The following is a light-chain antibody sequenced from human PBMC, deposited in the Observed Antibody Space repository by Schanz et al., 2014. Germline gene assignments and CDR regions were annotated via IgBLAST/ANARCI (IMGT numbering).Light chain of an antibody. V-gene: IGKV2-28*01. CDR3: MQALQTPFT. CDR2: LGS. Sequence: DIVMTQSPLSLPVTPGEPASISCRSSQGLLHSDGYNYLDWYLQKPGQSPQLLIFLGSNRASGAPDRFSGSGSGTDFTLNISRVEAEDVGVYYCMQALQTPFTFGQGTRLEIK. CDR1: QGLLHSDGYNY. J-gene: IGKJ5*01.